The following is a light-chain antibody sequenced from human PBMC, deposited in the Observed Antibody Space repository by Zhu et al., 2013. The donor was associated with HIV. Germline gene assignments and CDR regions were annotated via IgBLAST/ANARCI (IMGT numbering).Light chain of an antibody. V-gene: IGKV1-8*01. CDR2: AAS. CDR3: QQTYKTPPWT. Sequence: AIRMTQSPSSFSASTGDRVTITCRASQGISSYLAWYQQKPGKAPKLLIYAASSLQIGVPSRFSGSGSGTDFTLTISSLQPEDFATYFCQQTYKTPPWTFGQGTTVEVK. CDR1: QGISSY. J-gene: IGKJ1*01.